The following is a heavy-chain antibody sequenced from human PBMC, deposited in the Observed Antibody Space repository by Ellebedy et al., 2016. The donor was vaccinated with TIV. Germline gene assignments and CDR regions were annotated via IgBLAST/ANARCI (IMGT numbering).Heavy chain of an antibody. CDR1: GFTFSSYF. Sequence: GESLKISCAASGFTFSSYFMHWVRQAPGMGLEYLASISGNGDITYYANSVKGRFNISRDNSKNTLYLQLGSLRGEDMAVYYCTRDKDVGYGFDPWGQGTLVTVSS. J-gene: IGHJ5*02. CDR3: TRDKDVGYGFDP. D-gene: IGHD5-12*01. V-gene: IGHV3-64*01. CDR2: ISGNGDIT.